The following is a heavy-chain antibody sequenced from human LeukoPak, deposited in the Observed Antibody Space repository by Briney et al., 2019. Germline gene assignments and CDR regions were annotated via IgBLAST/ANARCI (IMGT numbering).Heavy chain of an antibody. CDR3: ARGDVSDAFDI. Sequence: AVKVSCKASGGTFSSYAISWVRQAPGQGLEWMGGIIPIFGTANYAQKFQGRVTITADESSSTAYMELSSLRSEDTAVYYCARGDVSDAFDIWGQGTMVTVSS. V-gene: IGHV1-69*01. J-gene: IGHJ3*02. D-gene: IGHD3-16*01. CDR2: IIPIFGTA. CDR1: GGTFSSYA.